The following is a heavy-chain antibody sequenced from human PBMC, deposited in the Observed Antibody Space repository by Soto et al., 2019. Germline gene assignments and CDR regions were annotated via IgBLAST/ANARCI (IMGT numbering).Heavy chain of an antibody. CDR2: IFPGDSDT. Sequence: GESLKISCKGSGYSFTSYWIGWVRQKPGKGLEWMGAIFPGDSDTRYSPSFKGQVTISADGSSSTAYLQWSSLQASDTAMYYCVRPKQPYFGCDSYYVLGYWYFYLWGRGTLVTVSS. CDR1: GYSFTSYW. CDR3: VRPKQPYFGCDSYYVLGYWYFYL. J-gene: IGHJ2*01. V-gene: IGHV5-51*01. D-gene: IGHD2-21*02.